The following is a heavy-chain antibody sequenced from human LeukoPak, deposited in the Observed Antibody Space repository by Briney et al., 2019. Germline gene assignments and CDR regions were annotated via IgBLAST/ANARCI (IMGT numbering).Heavy chain of an antibody. D-gene: IGHD2-2*01. CDR3: ARVVPAAVLFDY. Sequence: PSGTLSLTCAVSGGSISSSNWWSWVRQPPGKGLEWIGEINHSGSTNYNPSLKSRVTISVDTSKNQFSLKLSSVTAADTAVYYCARVVPAAVLFDYWGQGTLVTVSS. V-gene: IGHV4-4*02. J-gene: IGHJ4*02. CDR2: INHSGST. CDR1: GGSISSSNW.